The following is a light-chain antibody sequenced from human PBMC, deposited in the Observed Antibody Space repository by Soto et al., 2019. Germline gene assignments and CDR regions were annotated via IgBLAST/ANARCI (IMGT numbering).Light chain of an antibody. CDR3: QQYNSYPVT. CDR1: ESISSW. V-gene: IGKV1-5*03. J-gene: IGKJ4*01. Sequence: DIQMTQSPSTLSASVGDRVTITCRASESISSWLAWYQQKPGKAPNLLIYKASRLESGVPSRFSGSGSGTEFTLTISSLQLDDFATYYCQQYNSYPVTFGGGTKVEIK. CDR2: KAS.